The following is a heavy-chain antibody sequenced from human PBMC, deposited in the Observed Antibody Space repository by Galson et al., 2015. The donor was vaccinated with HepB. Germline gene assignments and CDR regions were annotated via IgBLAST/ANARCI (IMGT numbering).Heavy chain of an antibody. CDR3: ARGASMGRAVITRGSEYFHY. J-gene: IGHJ1*01. D-gene: IGHD3-10*01. Sequence: SLRLSCAASGFTFSTYSLHWVRQAPGKGLEWVAFVSKDGSKITYADSVRGRFTMSRDNSKNTLYLQMNSLGVEDTAVYYCARGASMGRAVITRGSEYFHYWGQGAQVTVSS. CDR2: VSKDGSKI. V-gene: IGHV3-30*04. CDR1: GFTFSTYS.